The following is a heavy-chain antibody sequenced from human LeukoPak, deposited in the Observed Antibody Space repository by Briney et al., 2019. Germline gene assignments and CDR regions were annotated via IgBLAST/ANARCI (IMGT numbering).Heavy chain of an antibody. CDR2: IYYSGDT. CDR3: ARHENIIIVPTAHAFDY. D-gene: IGHD2/OR15-2a*01. V-gene: IGHV4-39*01. Sequence: KPSETLSLTCTVSGGSISSSNYYWGWIRQPTGKGLEWIGSIYYSGDTYYNPSLKSRATISVDTSKNRFSLKLDSVTAADTAVYFCARHENIIIVPTAHAFDYWGQGTLVTVSS. J-gene: IGHJ4*02. CDR1: GGSISSSNYY.